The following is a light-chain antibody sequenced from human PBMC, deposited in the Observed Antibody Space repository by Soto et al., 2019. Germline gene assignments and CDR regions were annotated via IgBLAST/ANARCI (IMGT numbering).Light chain of an antibody. CDR2: EAS. CDR3: QQYSSSRT. Sequence: EIVMTQSPATLYVSPGKRFTLSCRASQSVRSKLAWSWQKPVQAPRLLIYEASTRATGVPARFSGSGSGTDFTLTITRLEPEDFAVYYCQQYSSSRTFGQGTKVDIK. J-gene: IGKJ1*01. V-gene: IGKV3-15*01. CDR1: QSVRSK.